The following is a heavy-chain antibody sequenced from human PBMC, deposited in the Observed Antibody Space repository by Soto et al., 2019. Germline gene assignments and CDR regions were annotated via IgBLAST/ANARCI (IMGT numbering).Heavy chain of an antibody. CDR2: IYYSGST. J-gene: IGHJ4*02. D-gene: IGHD4-17*01. V-gene: IGHV4-59*01. CDR1: GGSISSYY. CDR3: ARSRNYGDQTFDY. Sequence: PSETLSLTCTVSGGSISSYYWSWIRQPPGKGLEWIGYIYYSGSTNYNPSLKSRVTISVDTSKNQFSLKLSSVTAADTAVYYCARSRNYGDQTFDYWGQGTLVTVSS.